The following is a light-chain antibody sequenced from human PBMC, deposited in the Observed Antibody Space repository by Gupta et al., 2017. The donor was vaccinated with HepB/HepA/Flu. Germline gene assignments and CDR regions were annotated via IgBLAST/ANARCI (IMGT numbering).Light chain of an antibody. J-gene: IGKJ4*01. CDR1: QTISHS. Sequence: EFVLTQSPATLSLSPGARATLSCRASQTISHSLAWFQQRPGQAPRLLIYDASNRATGIPARFSGSGSATDFTLTISSLEPEDFAVYYCQQRYNWPLTFGGGTKVEIK. CDR3: QQRYNWPLT. CDR2: DAS. V-gene: IGKV3-11*01.